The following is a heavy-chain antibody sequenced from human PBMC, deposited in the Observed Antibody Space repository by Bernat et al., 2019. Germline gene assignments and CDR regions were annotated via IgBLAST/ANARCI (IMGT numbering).Heavy chain of an antibody. CDR1: GFSCSSYW. CDR3: VRISRGDGNY. Sequence: EVQLVEAGGGLVQRGGSLRLSCSAFGFSCSSYWMHWVRQAPGKGLLWVSQINPDGTTTTYAKYVKGRFTVARDNAKNTLYLQMNSLRVEDMAVYYCVRISRGDGNYWRQGTLVTVSS. V-gene: IGHV3-74*03. D-gene: IGHD3-3*02. J-gene: IGHJ4*02. CDR2: INPDGTTT.